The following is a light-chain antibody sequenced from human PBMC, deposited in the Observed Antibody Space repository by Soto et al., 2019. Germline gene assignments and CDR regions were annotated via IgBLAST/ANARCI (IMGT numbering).Light chain of an antibody. CDR3: QSYDSSLSGYV. CDR1: SANIGAAYN. Sequence: QSVLTQPPSVSGAPGQRVTISCTGSSANIGAAYNVDWYQQLPGTAPKLLIYGNNNRPSGVPARFSRSKSGTSASLAIAGLQAEDEGDYYCQSYDSSLSGYVFGTGTKVTVL. J-gene: IGLJ1*01. V-gene: IGLV1-40*01. CDR2: GNN.